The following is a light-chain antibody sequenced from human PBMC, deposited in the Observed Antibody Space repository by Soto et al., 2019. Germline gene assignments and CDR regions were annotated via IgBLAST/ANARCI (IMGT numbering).Light chain of an antibody. V-gene: IGKV2-28*01. CDR1: QSLLYSNGYNY. CDR3: MQGLQTPWT. CDR2: LGS. J-gene: IGKJ1*01. Sequence: DIVMTQSPLSLPVTPGEPASISCRSSQSLLYSNGYNYLGWYLQKPGQSPQLLIYLGSNRASGVPDKFSGSGSGTDFTLKISRVEAEDVGVYSCMQGLQTPWTLGQGTKVDIK.